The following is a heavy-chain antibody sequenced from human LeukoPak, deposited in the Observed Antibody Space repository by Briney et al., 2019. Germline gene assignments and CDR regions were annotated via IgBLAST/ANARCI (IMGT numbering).Heavy chain of an antibody. J-gene: IGHJ4*02. V-gene: IGHV4-34*01. CDR1: GGSFSGYY. CDR3: TRGREYGDYLDY. D-gene: IGHD2/OR15-2a*01. Sequence: SETLSLTCAVYGGSFSGYYWSWIRQPPGKGLEWIGEINHSGSTNYNPSLKSRVTISVDTSKNQFSLKLNSVTDADTAVYYCTRGREYGDYLDYWGQGTLVTVSS. CDR2: INHSGST.